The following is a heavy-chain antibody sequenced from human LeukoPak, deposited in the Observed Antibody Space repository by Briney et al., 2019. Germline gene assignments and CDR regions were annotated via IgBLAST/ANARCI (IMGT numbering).Heavy chain of an antibody. Sequence: GGSLRLSCVASGFTFSSYDMSWVRQAPGKGLEWVSTISGSGGNTYFADSVKGRFTISRDNAKNTLYLQMDSLRTDDTAVYFCAKSKSGPFCEWLVVDYWGQGTLVTVSS. CDR1: GFTFSSYD. CDR3: AKSKSGPFCEWLVVDY. CDR2: ISGSGGNT. J-gene: IGHJ4*02. V-gene: IGHV3-23*01. D-gene: IGHD3-3*02.